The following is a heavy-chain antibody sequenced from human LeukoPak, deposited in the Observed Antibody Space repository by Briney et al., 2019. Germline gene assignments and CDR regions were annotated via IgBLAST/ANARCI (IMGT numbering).Heavy chain of an antibody. Sequence: GGSLRLSCAASGFTFSNYAMNWVRQAPGKGLEWVSGISASGGSTYYAGSVKGRFTISRDDSKNTLYLQMNSLRAEDTAVYYCAKGSPSGWALNYFDYWGQGTLVTVSS. CDR3: AKGSPSGWALNYFDY. J-gene: IGHJ4*02. V-gene: IGHV3-23*01. D-gene: IGHD6-19*01. CDR2: ISASGGST. CDR1: GFTFSNYA.